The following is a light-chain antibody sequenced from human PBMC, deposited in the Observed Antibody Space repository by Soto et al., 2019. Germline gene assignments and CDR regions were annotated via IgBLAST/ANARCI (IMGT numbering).Light chain of an antibody. J-gene: IGKJ4*01. V-gene: IGKV3-11*01. CDR1: QSVYSY. Sequence: ETVLTQSPATLSLSPGERATLSCRASQSVYSYLAWYQHKPGQAPRLLIYGASNRATGIPARFSGSGYGTDFTLTISSLEPEDFAVYYCQQRANWPLTFGGGTKVDIK. CDR3: QQRANWPLT. CDR2: GAS.